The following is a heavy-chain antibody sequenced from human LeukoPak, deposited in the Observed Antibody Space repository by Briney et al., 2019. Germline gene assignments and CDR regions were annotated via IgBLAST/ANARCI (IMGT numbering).Heavy chain of an antibody. J-gene: IGHJ4*02. V-gene: IGHV4-4*07. Sequence: SETLSLTCTVSGGSISSYYWSWIRQPAGKGLEWIGRIYTSGSTNYNPSLESRVTMSVDTSKNQFSLKLSSVTAADTAVYYCASGSLLPPNWDYWGQGTLVTVSS. CDR3: ASGSLLPPNWDY. CDR1: GGSISSYY. CDR2: IYTSGST. D-gene: IGHD2-15*01.